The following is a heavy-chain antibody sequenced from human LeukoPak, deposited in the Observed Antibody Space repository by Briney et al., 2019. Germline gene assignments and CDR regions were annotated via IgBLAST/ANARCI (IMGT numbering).Heavy chain of an antibody. CDR2: ISGSGGST. Sequence: PGGSLRLSCAASGFTFSSYAMSWVRQAPGKGLEWVSAISGSGGSTYYADSVKGRFTISRDNSKNTLYLQMNSLRAEDTAVYYCAKSAGDYDSSGYYLSNWFDPWGQGTLVTVSS. V-gene: IGHV3-23*01. J-gene: IGHJ5*02. D-gene: IGHD3-22*01. CDR1: GFTFSSYA. CDR3: AKSAGDYDSSGYYLSNWFDP.